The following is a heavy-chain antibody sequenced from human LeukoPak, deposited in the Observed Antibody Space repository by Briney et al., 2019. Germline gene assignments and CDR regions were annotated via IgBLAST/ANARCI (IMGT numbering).Heavy chain of an antibody. CDR1: GGSISPYL. CDR2: IYYRGST. J-gene: IGHJ4*02. CDR3: AREGVVKGYFDY. V-gene: IGHV4-59*01. Sequence: SETLSLTCTVSGGSISPYLWSWIRQPPGKGLEWIGYIYYRGSTNYNPSLKSRVAISLDTSKNQFSLKLNSVTAADTAVYYCAREGVVKGYFDYWGQGTLVTVSS. D-gene: IGHD3-3*01.